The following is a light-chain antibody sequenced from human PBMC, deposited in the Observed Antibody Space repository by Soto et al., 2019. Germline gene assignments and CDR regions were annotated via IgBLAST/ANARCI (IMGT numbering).Light chain of an antibody. V-gene: IGKV3-15*01. J-gene: IGKJ5*01. CDR2: DVS. Sequence: DIVITQSPCTVSVSPGERATLSCRAGQGVTTNFAWYQQKSGQSPRLLIYDVSIRATGVPARFSGTGSETDFTLTISGLQSEDSAVYFCQQYNNWPFSFGQGTRLEIK. CDR1: QGVTTN. CDR3: QQYNNWPFS.